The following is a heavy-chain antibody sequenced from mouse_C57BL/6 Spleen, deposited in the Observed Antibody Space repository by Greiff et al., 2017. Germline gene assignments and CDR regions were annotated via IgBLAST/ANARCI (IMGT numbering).Heavy chain of an antibody. J-gene: IGHJ4*01. Sequence: VQLVESGVELMKPGASVKLSCKATGYTFTGYWIEWVKQRPGHGLEWIGEILPGSGSTNYNEKFKGKATVTADKSSNTAYIRGSSLTTEESAIYYCGRLRYGGAMDYWGQGTSVTVSS. CDR1: GYTFTGYW. CDR2: ILPGSGST. D-gene: IGHD2-14*01. CDR3: GRLRYGGAMDY. V-gene: IGHV1-9*01.